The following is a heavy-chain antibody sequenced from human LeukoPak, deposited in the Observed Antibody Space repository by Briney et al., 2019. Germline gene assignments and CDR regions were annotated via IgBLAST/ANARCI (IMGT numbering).Heavy chain of an antibody. V-gene: IGHV3-23*01. Sequence: GGSLRLSCAASGFTFSSYSMSWVRQAPGKGLEWVSAISASGGSTYYADSVKGRFTISRDNSQNTLYLQVNSLRAEDTAVYYCAKGLVPAAIRVVDYWGQGTLVTVSS. J-gene: IGHJ4*02. CDR1: GFTFSSYS. D-gene: IGHD2-2*01. CDR2: ISASGGST. CDR3: AKGLVPAAIRVVDY.